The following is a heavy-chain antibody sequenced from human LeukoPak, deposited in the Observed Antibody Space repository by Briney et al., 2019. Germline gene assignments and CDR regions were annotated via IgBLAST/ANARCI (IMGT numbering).Heavy chain of an antibody. Sequence: PSETLSLTCTISGGSISSSSYHWGWIRQPPGKGLEWIGSIYYSGSTYYNPSLKSRVTISVDTSKNQFSLKLSSVTAADTAVYYCARVDGRVAFDIWGQGTMVTVSS. V-gene: IGHV4-39*07. CDR3: ARVDGRVAFDI. CDR2: IYYSGST. J-gene: IGHJ3*02. D-gene: IGHD5-24*01. CDR1: GGSISSSSYH.